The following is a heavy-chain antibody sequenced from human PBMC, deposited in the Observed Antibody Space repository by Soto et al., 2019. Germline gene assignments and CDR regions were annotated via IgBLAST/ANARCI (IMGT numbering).Heavy chain of an antibody. Sequence: PGGSLRLSCAASGFTFSSYAMSWVRQAPGKGLEWVSAISGSGGSTYYADSVKGRFTISRDNSKNTLYLQMNSLRAEDTAVYYCAKDHDYYGSGSPPYYFDYWGQGTLVTVSS. D-gene: IGHD3-10*01. CDR1: GFTFSSYA. J-gene: IGHJ4*02. V-gene: IGHV3-23*01. CDR3: AKDHDYYGSGSPPYYFDY. CDR2: ISGSGGST.